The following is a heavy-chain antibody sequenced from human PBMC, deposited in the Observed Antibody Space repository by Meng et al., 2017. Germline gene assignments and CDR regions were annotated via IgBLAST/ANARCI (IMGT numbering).Heavy chain of an antibody. CDR1: GRSFGGSL. V-gene: IGHV4-34*01. J-gene: IGHJ5*02. CDR3: ARGRSIVATRVAWFDP. D-gene: IGHD5-12*01. Sequence: VQLQHVGAGLLMPSETLSLTCAVYGRSFGGSLWSRIRQPPGKGLEWIGEIKHRGITNYNPSLKSRVSISGDTTKNQVSLKLSSVTAADTAVYYCARGRSIVATRVAWFDPWGQGTLVTVSS. CDR2: IKHRGIT.